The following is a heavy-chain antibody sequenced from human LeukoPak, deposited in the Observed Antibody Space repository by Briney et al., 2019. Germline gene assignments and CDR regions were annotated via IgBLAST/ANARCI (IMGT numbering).Heavy chain of an antibody. V-gene: IGHV3-30*18. CDR3: ANYGDYQYFDY. D-gene: IGHD4-17*01. CDR1: GFTFINYG. CDR2: ISYDGTNK. J-gene: IGHJ4*02. Sequence: GGSLRLSCAASGFTFINYGMHWVRQAPGKGLEWVAVISYDGTNKYYADSVKGRFTNSRDNSKNTLYLQMNSLKTDDTAVYYCANYGDYQYFDYWGQGTPVTVSS.